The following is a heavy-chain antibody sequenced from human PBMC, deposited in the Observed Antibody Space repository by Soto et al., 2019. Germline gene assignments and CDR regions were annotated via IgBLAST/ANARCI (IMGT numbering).Heavy chain of an antibody. D-gene: IGHD3-22*01. CDR2: IWYDGSNK. J-gene: IGHJ4*02. Sequence: PGGSLRLSCAASGFTFSSYGMHWVRQAPGKGLEWVAVIWYDGSNKYYADSVKGRFTISRDNSKNTLYLQMNSLRAEDTAVYYCARESVNYYDSSGYYQAPYYFDYWGQGTLVTVSS. CDR1: GFTFSSYG. V-gene: IGHV3-33*01. CDR3: ARESVNYYDSSGYYQAPYYFDY.